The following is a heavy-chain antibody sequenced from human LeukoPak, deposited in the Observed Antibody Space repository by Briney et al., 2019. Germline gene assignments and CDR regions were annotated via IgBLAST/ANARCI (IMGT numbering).Heavy chain of an antibody. J-gene: IGHJ4*02. D-gene: IGHD3-10*01. Sequence: GGSLRLFCGASGFTVSSYWMSWVRQAPGRGLGWFANIKQDGSEKYYVDSVKGRFTISRDNAQNSLYLQMNSLRAEDTAVYCCARDLSGPEYWGQGTLVTVSS. CDR2: IKQDGSEK. CDR1: GFTVSSYW. CDR3: ARDLSGPEY. V-gene: IGHV3-7*01.